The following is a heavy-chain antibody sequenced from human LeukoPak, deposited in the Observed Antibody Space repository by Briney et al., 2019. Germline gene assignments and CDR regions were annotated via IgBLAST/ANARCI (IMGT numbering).Heavy chain of an antibody. D-gene: IGHD2-21*02. Sequence: PETLSLTCTVSGDSISSFYWSWVRQPPGKGLEWIANMYDSGSTNYNPSLKSRVTISLDMSKNQFSLKLNSVTAADSAVYYCAGTANWLSFEYWGQGTLVTASS. CDR2: MYDSGST. CDR3: AGTANWLSFEY. CDR1: GDSISSFY. J-gene: IGHJ4*02. V-gene: IGHV4-59*01.